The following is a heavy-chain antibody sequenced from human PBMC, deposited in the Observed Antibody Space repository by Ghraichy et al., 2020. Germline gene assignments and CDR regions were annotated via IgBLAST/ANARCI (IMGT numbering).Heavy chain of an antibody. CDR2: ISSSGDT. J-gene: IGHJ6*02. CDR3: AKGKGPPYSFAMDV. CDR1: GFTFSRHA. D-gene: IGHD5-18*01. V-gene: IGHV3-23*01. Sequence: GGSLRLSCAASGFTFSRHAMTWVRQAPGKGLEWVSHISSSGDTYYADSVRGRFTVSRDNPKNTLDLQMNSLRAEDTAVYHCAKGKGPPYSFAMDVWGQGITVTVSS.